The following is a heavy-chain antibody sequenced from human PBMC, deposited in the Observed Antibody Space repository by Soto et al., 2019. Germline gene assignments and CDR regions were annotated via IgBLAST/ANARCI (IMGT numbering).Heavy chain of an antibody. CDR1: GGSISSYY. CDR3: ERYLGGYSYVLDF. CDR2: IYYSGST. Sequence: PSETLSLTCTVSGGSISSYYWSWIRQPPGKGLEWIGYIYYSGSTNYNPSLKSRVTISVDTSKNQFSLKLSSVTAADTAVYYCERYLGGYSYVLDFWGQGTTVTASS. D-gene: IGHD3-16*01. J-gene: IGHJ6*02. V-gene: IGHV4-59*01.